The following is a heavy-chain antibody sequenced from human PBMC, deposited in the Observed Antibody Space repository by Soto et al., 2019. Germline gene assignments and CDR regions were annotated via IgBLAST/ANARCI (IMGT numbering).Heavy chain of an antibody. V-gene: IGHV4-34*01. CDR2: INHSGRV. D-gene: IGHD3-22*01. CDR3: STRAYDTNGYYRFDP. CDR1: GGSFSGHS. J-gene: IGHJ5*01. Sequence: QVQLQQWGAGLLKPSETLSLTCAVYGGSFSGHSWTWIRQSPGKRQEWTGDINHSGRVNYSPSLKSRVTISLDTSENQFSLPLSAVTAADTAMYYCSTRAYDTNGYYRFDPWGQGTLVTVSS.